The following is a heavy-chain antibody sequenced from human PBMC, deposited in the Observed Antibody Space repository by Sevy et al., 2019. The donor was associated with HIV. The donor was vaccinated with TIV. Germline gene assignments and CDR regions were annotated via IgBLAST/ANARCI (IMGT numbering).Heavy chain of an antibody. J-gene: IGHJ3*02. CDR3: APLGSGWQFDAFDI. CDR2: FDPVNGKS. D-gene: IGHD6-25*01. Sequence: ASVKVSCKVSEFTLIELSMHWVRQAPGKGLEWMGGFDPVNGKSIYAQKFQGRLTMTEDTSIDTAYMELSSLTSEDTAVYDWAPLGSGWQFDAFDIWGQGTMVTVSS. CDR1: EFTLIELS. V-gene: IGHV1-24*01.